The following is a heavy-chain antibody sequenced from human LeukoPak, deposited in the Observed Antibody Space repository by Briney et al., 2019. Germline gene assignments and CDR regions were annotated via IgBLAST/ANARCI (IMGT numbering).Heavy chain of an antibody. CDR2: ISGSGGST. CDR1: GFTFSSYA. J-gene: IGHJ4*02. D-gene: IGHD3-10*01. Sequence: GGSLRLSCAASGFTFSSYAMNWVRQAPGKGLEWVSAISGSGGSTYYADSVKGRFTISRDNSKNTLYLQMNSLRAEDTAVYYCARGSVLWFGDVDYFDYWGQGTLVTVSS. V-gene: IGHV3-23*01. CDR3: ARGSVLWFGDVDYFDY.